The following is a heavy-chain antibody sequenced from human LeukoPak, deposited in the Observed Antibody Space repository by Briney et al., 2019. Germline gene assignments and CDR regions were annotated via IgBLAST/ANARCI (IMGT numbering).Heavy chain of an antibody. CDR1: GGSFSSYY. Sequence: PSETLSLTCAVYGGSFSSYYWSWIRQPPGKGLEWIGEINYSGSTNYNPSLKSRVTISVDTSKNQFSLKLSSVTAADTAVYYCARGVCSGGSCYSEWNYWGQGTLVTVSS. CDR3: ARGVCSGGSCYSEWNY. V-gene: IGHV4-34*01. J-gene: IGHJ4*02. D-gene: IGHD2-15*01. CDR2: INYSGST.